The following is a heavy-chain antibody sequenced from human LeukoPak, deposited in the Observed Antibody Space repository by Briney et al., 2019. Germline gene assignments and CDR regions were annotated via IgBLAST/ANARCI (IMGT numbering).Heavy chain of an antibody. V-gene: IGHV3-11*04. J-gene: IGHJ4*02. CDR3: ARVYYDSSGYYYDGYSFDY. D-gene: IGHD3-22*01. CDR1: GFTFSDYY. CDR2: ISSSGNTI. Sequence: GGSLRLSCAASGFTFSDYYMSWIRQAPGKGLEWVSYISSSGNTIYYADSVKGRFTISRDNAKNSLYLQMNSLRAEDTALYYCARVYYDSSGYYYDGYSFDYWGRGTLVTVSS.